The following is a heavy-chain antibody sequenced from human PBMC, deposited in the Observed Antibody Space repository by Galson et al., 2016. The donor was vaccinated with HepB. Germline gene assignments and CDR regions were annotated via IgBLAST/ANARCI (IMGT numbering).Heavy chain of an antibody. J-gene: IGHJ5*01. Sequence: SVKVSCKASRYTFTSYGIGWVRQAPGQGLEWMGWISGYNGYTDSAQKLQGRVTMTTETSTRSAYMELSSLRSDDTAVYFCARSGDGNWFESWGQGTLVTVSS. CDR2: ISGYNGYT. CDR3: ARSGDGNWFES. CDR1: RYTFTSYG. D-gene: IGHD2-21*02. V-gene: IGHV1-18*04.